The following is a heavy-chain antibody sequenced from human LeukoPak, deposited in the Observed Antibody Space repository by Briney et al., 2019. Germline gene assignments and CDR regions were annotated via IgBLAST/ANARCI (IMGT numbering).Heavy chain of an antibody. Sequence: GASVKASCKASGYTFTSYYMHWVRQAPGQGLEWMGIINPSGGSTSYAQKFQGRVTMTRDTSTSTVYMELSSLRSEDTAVYYCARGPQMEQQLVQYYYYGMDVWGQGTTVTVSS. J-gene: IGHJ6*02. CDR2: INPSGGST. CDR1: GYTFTSYY. CDR3: ARGPQMEQQLVQYYYYGMDV. V-gene: IGHV1-46*01. D-gene: IGHD6-13*01.